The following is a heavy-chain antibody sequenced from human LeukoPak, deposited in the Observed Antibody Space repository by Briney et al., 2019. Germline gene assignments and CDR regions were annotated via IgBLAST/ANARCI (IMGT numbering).Heavy chain of an antibody. CDR2: IYRGTKAETT. V-gene: IGHV3-15*01. D-gene: IGHD6-19*01. J-gene: IGHJ4*02. Sequence: GGSLTLFCAASGLTFSNGWMTWVRQAPGEGLEWVGRIYRGTKAETTDYVAPVKGRFKMSRYYSTNTLYLQKNSLKSEDTAVYYCTTYGSGSCAVWGQGTLVAVSS. CDR3: TTYGSGSCAV. CDR1: GLTFSNGW.